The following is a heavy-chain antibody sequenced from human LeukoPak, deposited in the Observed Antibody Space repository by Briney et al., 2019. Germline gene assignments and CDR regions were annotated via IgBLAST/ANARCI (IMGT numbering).Heavy chain of an antibody. CDR3: ARENGYNNFDY. J-gene: IGHJ4*02. Sequence: GASVKVSCTASGGTFSSYAISWVRQAPGQGLEWMGRIIPILGIANYAQKFQGRVTITADKSTSTAYMELSSLRSEDTAVYYCARENGYNNFDYWGQGTLVTVSS. CDR1: GGTFSSYA. D-gene: IGHD5-24*01. V-gene: IGHV1-69*04. CDR2: IIPILGIA.